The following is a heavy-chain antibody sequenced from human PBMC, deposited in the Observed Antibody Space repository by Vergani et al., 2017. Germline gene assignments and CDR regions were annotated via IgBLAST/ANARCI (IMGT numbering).Heavy chain of an antibody. V-gene: IGHV1-2*02. CDR1: GYTFTGYY. D-gene: IGHD2-15*01. CDR3: ARGGYCSGGSCFYPK. J-gene: IGHJ4*02. Sequence: QVQLVQSGAEVKKPGASVKVSCKASGYTFTGYYMHWVRQAPGQGLEWMGWINPNSGGTNYAQKFQGRVTMTRDTSISTAYMELRRLRSDDTAVYDCARGGYCSGGSCFYPKWGQGTLVTVSS. CDR2: INPNSGGT.